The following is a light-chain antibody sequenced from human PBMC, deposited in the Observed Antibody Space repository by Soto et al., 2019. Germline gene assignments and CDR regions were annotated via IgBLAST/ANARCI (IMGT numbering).Light chain of an antibody. V-gene: IGLV1-47*01. CDR1: NSNIGSKY. CDR3: AAWDNNLGGPA. J-gene: IGLJ2*01. Sequence: QSVLTQPPSASGTPGQRVSISCSGSNSNIGSKYVYWYQQLPGTAPKLLMYRNNQRPSGVPDRFSGSKSGTSASLAISGLPAQDEADYYCAAWDNNLGGPAFGGGTKVTVL. CDR2: RNN.